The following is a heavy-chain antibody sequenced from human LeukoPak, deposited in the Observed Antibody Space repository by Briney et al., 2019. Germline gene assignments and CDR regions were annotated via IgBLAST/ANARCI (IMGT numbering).Heavy chain of an antibody. Sequence: SETLSLTCAVYSRSFSGYYWSWIRQPPGKGLEWIGEINHSGSTNYNPSLKSRVTISVDTSKNQFSLKLSSVTAADTAVYYCARGRGGYYYSWFDPWGQGTLVTVSS. D-gene: IGHD3-22*01. CDR3: ARGRGGYYYSWFDP. CDR1: SRSFSGYY. J-gene: IGHJ5*02. CDR2: INHSGST. V-gene: IGHV4-34*01.